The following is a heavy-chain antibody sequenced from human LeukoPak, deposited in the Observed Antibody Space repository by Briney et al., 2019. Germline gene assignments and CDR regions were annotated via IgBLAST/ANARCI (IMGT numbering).Heavy chain of an antibody. CDR1: GYTFTAYY. V-gene: IGHV1-2*02. J-gene: IGHJ5*02. CDR2: VSPNSGAT. D-gene: IGHD3-22*01. Sequence: ASVKVSCKASGYTFTAYYIHWVRQAPGQGLEWMGWVSPNSGATYYTQRFQGRVTMTKDTSINTAYMELNSLRSDDTAVYYCXXXYYDSSGYSGQYNWFDPWGQGTLVTVSS. CDR3: XXXYYDSSGYSGQYNWFDP.